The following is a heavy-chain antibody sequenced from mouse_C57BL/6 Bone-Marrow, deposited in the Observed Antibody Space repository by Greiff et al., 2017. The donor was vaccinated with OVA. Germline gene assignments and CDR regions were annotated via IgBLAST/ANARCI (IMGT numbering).Heavy chain of an antibody. CDR3: TSSYSNYGDFDY. V-gene: IGHV1-15*01. Sequence: QVQLQQSGAELVRPGASVTLSCKASGYTFTDYDMHWVKQTPVHGLEWIGAIDPENGGTAYNQKFKGKAILTADKASRTAYMELRSLTSEDSAVYCCTSSYSNYGDFDYWGQGTTLTVSS. CDR1: GYTFTDYD. J-gene: IGHJ2*01. D-gene: IGHD2-5*01. CDR2: IDPENGGT.